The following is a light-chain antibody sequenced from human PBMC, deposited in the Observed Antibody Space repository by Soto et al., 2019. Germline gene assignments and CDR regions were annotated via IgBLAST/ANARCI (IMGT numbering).Light chain of an antibody. V-gene: IGLV1-40*01. CDR2: GNS. Sequence: QSALTQPPSVSGAPGQRDTISCTGSSSNIGAGYDVHWYQQLPGTAPKLLIYGNSNRPSGVPDRFSGSKSGTSASLAITGLQAEDEADYYCQSYDSSLSAVVFGGGTQLTVL. CDR1: SSNIGAGYD. CDR3: QSYDSSLSAVV. J-gene: IGLJ2*01.